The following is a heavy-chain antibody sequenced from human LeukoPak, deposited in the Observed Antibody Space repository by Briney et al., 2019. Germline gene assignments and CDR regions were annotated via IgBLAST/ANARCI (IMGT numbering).Heavy chain of an antibody. J-gene: IGHJ3*02. Sequence: PGGSLRLSCAASGFTFSSYWMHWVRQVPGKGLVWVSRINSDGRTTRYADSVKGRFTISRDNAKNTLYLQMNSLRAEDTAVYYCARAGYCSSTSCYYAFDIWGQGTMVTVSS. CDR2: INSDGRTT. CDR3: ARAGYCSSTSCYYAFDI. CDR1: GFTFSSYW. D-gene: IGHD2-2*01. V-gene: IGHV3-74*01.